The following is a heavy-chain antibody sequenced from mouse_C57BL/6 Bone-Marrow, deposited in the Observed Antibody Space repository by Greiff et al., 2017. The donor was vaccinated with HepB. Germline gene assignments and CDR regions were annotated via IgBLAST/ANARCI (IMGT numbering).Heavy chain of an antibody. J-gene: IGHJ2*01. D-gene: IGHD3-2*02. CDR3: AITTAQAKGGFDY. V-gene: IGHV1-74*01. Sequence: QVQLKQPGAELVKPGASVKVSCKASGYTFTSYWMHWVKQRPGQGLEWIGRIHPSDSDTNYNQKFKGKATLTVDKSSSTAYMQLSSLTSEDSAVYYCAITTAQAKGGFDYWGQGTTLTVSS. CDR1: GYTFTSYW. CDR2: IHPSDSDT.